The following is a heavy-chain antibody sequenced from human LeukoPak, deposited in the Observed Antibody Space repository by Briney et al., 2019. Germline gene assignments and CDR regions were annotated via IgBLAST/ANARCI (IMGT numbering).Heavy chain of an antibody. Sequence: PSETLSLTCAVYGGSFSGYYWSWIRQPPGKGLEWIGEINHSGCTNYNPPLKSRVTISVDTSKNQFSLKLSSVTAADTAVYYCARGSSGWYDWFDPWGQGTLVTVSS. CDR3: ARGSSGWYDWFDP. J-gene: IGHJ5*02. CDR2: INHSGCT. D-gene: IGHD6-19*01. CDR1: GGSFSGYY. V-gene: IGHV4-34*01.